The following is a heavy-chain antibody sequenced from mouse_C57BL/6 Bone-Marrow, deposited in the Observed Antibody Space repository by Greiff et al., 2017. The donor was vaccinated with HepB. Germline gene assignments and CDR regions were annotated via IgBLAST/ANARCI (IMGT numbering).Heavy chain of an antibody. CDR2: IWGVGST. D-gene: IGHD2-3*01. CDR3: ASAGRDGYFYFDY. V-gene: IGHV2-6*01. J-gene: IGHJ2*01. CDR1: GFSLTSYG. Sequence: VQLQESGPGLVAPSQSLSITCTVSGFSLTSYGVDWVRQSPGKGLEWLGVIWGVGSTNYNSALKSRLSISKDNSKSQVFLKMNSLQTDDTAMYYCASAGRDGYFYFDYWGQGTTLTVSS.